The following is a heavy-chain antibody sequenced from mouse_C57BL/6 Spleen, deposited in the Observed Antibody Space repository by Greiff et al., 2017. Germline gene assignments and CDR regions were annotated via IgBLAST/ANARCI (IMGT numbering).Heavy chain of an antibody. V-gene: IGHV1-80*01. D-gene: IGHD3-2*02. Sequence: QVQLQQSGAELVKPGASVKISCKASGYAFSSYWMNWVKQRPGQGLEWIGQIYPGDGDTNYNGKFKGKATLTADKSSSTAYMQLSSLTSEDSAVSFCARSTLRPLSYAMDYWGQGTSVTVSS. CDR1: GYAFSSYW. J-gene: IGHJ4*01. CDR3: ARSTLRPLSYAMDY. CDR2: IYPGDGDT.